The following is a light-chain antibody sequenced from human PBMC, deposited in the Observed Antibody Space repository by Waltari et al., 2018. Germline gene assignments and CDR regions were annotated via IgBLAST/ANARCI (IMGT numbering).Light chain of an antibody. CDR3: CSYAGLGTYV. J-gene: IGLJ1*01. V-gene: IGLV2-23*02. CDR2: EVT. Sequence: QSGLTQPASVSGSPGQSIPISCPGTSSDVGNYNLFSWYQHHPGKAPKLIIYEVTKRTSGVSDRFSASKSANTASLTISGLQTEDEADYYCCSYAGLGTYVFGTGTKVTVL. CDR1: SSDVGNYNL.